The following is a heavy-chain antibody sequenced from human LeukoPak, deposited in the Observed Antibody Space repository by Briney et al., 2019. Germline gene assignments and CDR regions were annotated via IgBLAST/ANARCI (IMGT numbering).Heavy chain of an antibody. CDR3: ARSRYGDYTFDY. D-gene: IGHD4-17*01. J-gene: IGHJ4*02. CDR1: GGSLSSYY. Sequence: SETLSLTCTVSGGSLSSYYWSWIRQPPGKGLEWIGDIYYSGSTNYNPSLKSRVTISVDTSKNQFSLKLSSVTAADTAVYYCARSRYGDYTFDYWGQGTLVTVSS. CDR2: IYYSGST. V-gene: IGHV4-59*01.